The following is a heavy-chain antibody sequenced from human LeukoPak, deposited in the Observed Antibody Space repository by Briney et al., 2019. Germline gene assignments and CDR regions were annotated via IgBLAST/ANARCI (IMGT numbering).Heavy chain of an antibody. D-gene: IGHD3-10*01. Sequence: PGGSLRLSCAVSGFTFSSYCMSWVRQAPGKGLEWVANIKQDGSEKYYVDSVKGRFTISRDNAKNSLYLQMNSLRAEDTAVYFCAREVGRITMVRGVPYYFDCWGQGTLVTVSS. CDR1: GFTFSSYC. CDR2: IKQDGSEK. CDR3: AREVGRITMVRGVPYYFDC. V-gene: IGHV3-7*05. J-gene: IGHJ4*02.